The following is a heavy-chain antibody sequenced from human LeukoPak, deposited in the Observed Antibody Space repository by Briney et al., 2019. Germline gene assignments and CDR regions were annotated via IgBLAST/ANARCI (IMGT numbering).Heavy chain of an antibody. D-gene: IGHD4-23*01. CDR2: INSDGSST. V-gene: IGHV3-74*01. CDR1: GFTFSSYW. Sequence: GGSLRLSCAASGFTFSSYWMHWVRHAPGKGLVWVSRINSDGSSTSYADSVKGRFTISRDNAKNTLYLQMNSLRAEDTAVYYCARSRYCGNYYFDYCGQGTLVTVSS. CDR3: ARSRYCGNYYFDY. J-gene: IGHJ4*02.